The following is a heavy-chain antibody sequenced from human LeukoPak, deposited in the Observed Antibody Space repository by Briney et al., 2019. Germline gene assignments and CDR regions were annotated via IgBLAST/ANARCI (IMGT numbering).Heavy chain of an antibody. CDR2: IHYSGYS. V-gene: IGHV4-39*01. J-gene: IGHJ4*02. CDR3: ARLRYSNAWPIDY. CDR1: GGSMSSTNDY. Sequence: SETLSLTCIVSGGSMSSTNDYWGWIRQPPGKGLEWIGSIHYSGYSYYSPSLKGRVTISVDTSKNHFSLKLTSVTAADAAVYYCARLRYSNAWPIDYWGQGTLVTVSS. D-gene: IGHD6-19*01.